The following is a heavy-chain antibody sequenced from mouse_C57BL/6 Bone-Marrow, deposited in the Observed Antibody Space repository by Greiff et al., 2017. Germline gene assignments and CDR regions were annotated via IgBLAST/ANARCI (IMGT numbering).Heavy chain of an antibody. V-gene: IGHV1-4*01. D-gene: IGHD2-3*01. Sequence: VQLQQSGAELARPGASVKMSCKASGYTFTSYTMHWVKQRPGQGLEWIGYINPSSGYTTYNQKFKDKATLTAAKSSSTASMQLSSLTSEDSAVYYCARSGGGYYAYFDVWGTGTTVTVAS. CDR1: GYTFTSYT. CDR3: ARSGGGYYAYFDV. CDR2: INPSSGYT. J-gene: IGHJ1*03.